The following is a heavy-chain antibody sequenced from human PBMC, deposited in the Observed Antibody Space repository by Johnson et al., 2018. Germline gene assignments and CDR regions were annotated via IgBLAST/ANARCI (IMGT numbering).Heavy chain of an antibody. CDR3: AKDDLNYYGMDV. V-gene: IGHV3-13*01. Sequence: EVQLVETGGGLVQPGGSLRLSCAASGFTFSSYDMHWVRQATGKGLEWVSAIGTAGDTYYPGSVKGRFTISRENAKNSLYLQMNSLRAEDTALYYCAKDDLNYYGMDVWGQGTTVTVSS. J-gene: IGHJ6*02. CDR1: GFTFSSYD. CDR2: IGTAGDT.